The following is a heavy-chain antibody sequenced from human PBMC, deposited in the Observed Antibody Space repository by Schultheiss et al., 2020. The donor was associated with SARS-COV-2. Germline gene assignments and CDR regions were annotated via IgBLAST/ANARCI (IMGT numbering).Heavy chain of an antibody. D-gene: IGHD2-15*01. CDR1: GGSISSYY. CDR3: ARGVRCSGGSCYWNYYYYGMDV. J-gene: IGHJ6*02. CDR2: IYYSGST. Sequence: SETLSLTCTVSGGSISSYYWSWIRQPQGKGLEWIGYIYYSGSTNYNPSLKSRVTISVDTSKNQFSLKLSSVTAADTAVYYCARGVRCSGGSCYWNYYYYGMDVWGQGTTVTVAS. V-gene: IGHV4-59*12.